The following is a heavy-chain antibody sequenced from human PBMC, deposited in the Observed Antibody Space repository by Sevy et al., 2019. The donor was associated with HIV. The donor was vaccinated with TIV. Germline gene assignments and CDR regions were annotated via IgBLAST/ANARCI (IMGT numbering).Heavy chain of an antibody. CDR1: GYSFTSYW. CDR2: IYPGDSDT. CDR3: AGQSVYDFWSGYRRYNWFDP. J-gene: IGHJ5*02. D-gene: IGHD3-3*01. Sequence: GRSLKISCKGSGYSFTSYWIGWVRQMPGKGLEWMGIIYPGDSDTRYSPSFQGQVTISAVKSISTAYLQWRSLKASDTAMYYCAGQSVYDFWSGYRRYNWFDPWGQGTLVTVSS. V-gene: IGHV5-51*01.